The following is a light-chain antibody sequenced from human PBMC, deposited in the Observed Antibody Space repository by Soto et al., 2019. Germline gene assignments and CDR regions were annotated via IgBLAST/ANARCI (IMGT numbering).Light chain of an antibody. CDR1: QGISSY. CDR3: QQYNSYSQT. Sequence: AIRMTQSPSSFSASTGDRVTITCRASQGISSYLAWYQQKPGKAPKLLIYAASTLQSGVPSRFSGSGSGTDFTLTISCLQSEDFATYYCQQYNSYSQTFGQGTKLEIK. J-gene: IGKJ2*01. V-gene: IGKV1-8*01. CDR2: AAS.